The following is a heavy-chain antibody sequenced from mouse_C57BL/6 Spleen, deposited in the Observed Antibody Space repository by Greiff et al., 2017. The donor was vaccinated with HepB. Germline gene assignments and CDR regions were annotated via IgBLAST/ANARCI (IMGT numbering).Heavy chain of an antibody. V-gene: IGHV1-54*01. CDR1: GYAFTNYL. Sequence: QVQLQQSGAELVRPGTSVKVSCKASGYAFTNYLIEWVKQRPGQGLEWIGVINPGSGGTNYNEKFKGKATLTADKSSSTAYMQLSSLTSEDSAVYFCARIGLTTVVATGDAMDYWGQGTSVTVSS. CDR3: ARIGLTTVVATGDAMDY. J-gene: IGHJ4*01. D-gene: IGHD1-1*01. CDR2: INPGSGGT.